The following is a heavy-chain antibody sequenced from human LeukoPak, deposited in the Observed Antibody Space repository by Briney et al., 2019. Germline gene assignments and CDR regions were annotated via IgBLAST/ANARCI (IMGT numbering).Heavy chain of an antibody. D-gene: IGHD3-3*01. Sequence: GESLRISCKGSGYTFSSYWIGWVRQMPGKGLEWMGIIYPGDSDTRYSPSLQGQVTISVDTSIGTAYLQWSSLKASDTAIYYCARQNDFRLDYWGQGTLVTVTS. CDR3: ARQNDFRLDY. J-gene: IGHJ4*02. CDR1: GYTFSSYW. CDR2: IYPGDSDT. V-gene: IGHV5-51*01.